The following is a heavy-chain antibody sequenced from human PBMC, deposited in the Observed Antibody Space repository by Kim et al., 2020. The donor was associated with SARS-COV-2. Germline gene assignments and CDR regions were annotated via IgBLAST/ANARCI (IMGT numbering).Heavy chain of an antibody. CDR1: RFSFSTNW. D-gene: IGHD2-15*01. Sequence: GSLRLSCVVSRFSFSTNWMSWVRQAPGKGLEWVAKIKEDGSEKYYADSVEGRFTISRDNAKNSLYLQMYSLSAEDTAVYYCARDRRYSLDYWGQGTLVTVSS. J-gene: IGHJ4*02. CDR2: IKEDGSEK. V-gene: IGHV3-7*01. CDR3: ARDRRYSLDY.